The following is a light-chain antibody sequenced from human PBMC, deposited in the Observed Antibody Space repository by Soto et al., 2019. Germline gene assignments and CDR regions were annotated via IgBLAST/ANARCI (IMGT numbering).Light chain of an antibody. V-gene: IGLV2-14*01. J-gene: IGLJ1*01. CDR3: SSYTSMTTLV. CDR2: EVS. CDR1: SSDIGGYIY. Sequence: QSALTQPASVSGSPGQSITISCTGTSSDIGGYIYVSWYQQHPGKAPKLLIYEVSNRPSGVSNRFSGSKSGNTASLTISGLQAEDEADYYCSSYTSMTTLVFGTGTKLTVL.